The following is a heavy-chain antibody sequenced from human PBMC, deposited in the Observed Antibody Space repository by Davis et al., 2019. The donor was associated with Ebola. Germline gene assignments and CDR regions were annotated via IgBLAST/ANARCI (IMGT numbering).Heavy chain of an antibody. J-gene: IGHJ6*02. Sequence: PSETLSLTCTVSGGSISSHFWSWIRQPPGKGLEWIGYLYYTGSTNYNPSLKSRVTMSVDTSKNQFSLKLSSVTAADTAVYYCAREGNYYYNAMDVWGQGTTITVSS. CDR2: LYYTGST. CDR3: AREGNYYYNAMDV. V-gene: IGHV4-59*11. CDR1: GGSISSHF.